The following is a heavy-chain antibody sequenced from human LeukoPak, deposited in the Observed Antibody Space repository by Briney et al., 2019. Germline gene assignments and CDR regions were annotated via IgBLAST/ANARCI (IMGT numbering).Heavy chain of an antibody. CDR3: AKESGDSSGYYLLYYAFDI. Sequence: GGSLRLSCAASGFTFSSYAMSWVRQAPGKGLEWVSAISGSGDSTYYADSVKGRFTISRDNSKNTLYLQMNSLRAEDTAVYYCAKESGDSSGYYLLYYAFDIWGQGTMVTVSS. V-gene: IGHV3-23*01. CDR1: GFTFSSYA. CDR2: ISGSGDST. J-gene: IGHJ3*02. D-gene: IGHD3-22*01.